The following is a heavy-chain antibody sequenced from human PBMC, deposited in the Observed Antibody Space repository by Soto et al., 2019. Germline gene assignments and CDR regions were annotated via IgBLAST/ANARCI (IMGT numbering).Heavy chain of an antibody. Sequence: GESLKISCKGSGYSFTSYWISWVRQMPGKGLEWMGGIDPSDSYTNYSPSFQGHVTISADKSISTAYLQWSSLKASDTAMYYCARHELYCSGGSCYGYGMDVWGQGTTVTVSS. V-gene: IGHV5-10-1*01. CDR3: ARHELYCSGGSCYGYGMDV. D-gene: IGHD2-15*01. J-gene: IGHJ6*02. CDR1: GYSFTSYW. CDR2: IDPSDSYT.